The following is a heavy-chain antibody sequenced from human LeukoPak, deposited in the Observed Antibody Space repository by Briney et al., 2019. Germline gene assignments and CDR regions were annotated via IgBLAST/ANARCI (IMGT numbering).Heavy chain of an antibody. V-gene: IGHV3-23*01. CDR3: AKGKGSSGWYD. CDR2: VSDSGSGT. D-gene: IGHD6-19*01. Sequence: GGSLRLSCAASGFTFSTYAMSWVRQAPGRGLEWVSAVSDSGSGTYYADSVKGRFTISRDNSKNTLYLQTTSLRAEDTALYYCAKGKGSSGWYDWGQGTLVTVSS. J-gene: IGHJ4*02. CDR1: GFTFSTYA.